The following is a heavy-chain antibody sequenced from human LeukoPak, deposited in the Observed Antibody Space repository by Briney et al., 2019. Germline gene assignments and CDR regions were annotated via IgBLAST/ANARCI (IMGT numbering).Heavy chain of an antibody. V-gene: IGHV3-7*01. Sequence: GGSLRLSYAASTFTFRSHWMTWVRQAPGKGLEWVANINPDGSDKWYVDSVKGRFTVSRDNAKNSLFLQMNSLRAEDTAVYYCLGNGDYSDSWGQGTLVTVSS. CDR1: TFTFRSHW. CDR2: INPDGSDK. J-gene: IGHJ5*01. CDR3: LGNGDYSDS. D-gene: IGHD3-22*01.